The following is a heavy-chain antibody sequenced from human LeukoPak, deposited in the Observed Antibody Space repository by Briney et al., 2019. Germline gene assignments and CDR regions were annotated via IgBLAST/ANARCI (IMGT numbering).Heavy chain of an antibody. D-gene: IGHD1-26*01. V-gene: IGHV3-15*05. J-gene: IGHJ4*02. CDR2: IKSNADGGTV. Sequence: GVSLRLSCAASGFNFNNAWMNWVRQAPGKGPEWVARIKSNADGGTVAYAAPVSGRFTMSRDDSQSTLYLQMDSLTPEDTALYYCTTALRWEQPNFDYWGQGTFVTVSS. CDR1: GFNFNNAW. CDR3: TTALRWEQPNFDY.